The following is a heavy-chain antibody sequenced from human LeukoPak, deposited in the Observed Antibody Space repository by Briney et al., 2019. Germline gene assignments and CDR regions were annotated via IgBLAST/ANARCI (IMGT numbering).Heavy chain of an antibody. CDR1: GFTFSSYA. J-gene: IGHJ4*02. CDR3: AKACSYYDSSGYYYFDRDYFDY. Sequence: GGSLRLSCAASGFTFSSYAMHWVRQAPGKGLEWVAVISYDGSNKYYADSVKGRFTISRDNSKNTLYLQMNSLRAEDTAVYYCAKACSYYDSSGYYYFDRDYFDYWGQGTLVTVSS. D-gene: IGHD3-22*01. CDR2: ISYDGSNK. V-gene: IGHV3-30-3*01.